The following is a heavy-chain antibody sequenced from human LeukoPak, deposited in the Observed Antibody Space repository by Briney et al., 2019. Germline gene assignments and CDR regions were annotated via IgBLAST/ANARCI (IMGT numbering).Heavy chain of an antibody. V-gene: IGHV3-7*01. CDR2: IKQDGSEK. Sequence: GGSLRLSCAASGFTFSSYWMSWVRQAPGKGLEWVANIKQDGSEKYYVDSVKGRFTISRDNAKNSLYLQMNSLRAEDTAVYYCARDPHSGSSLVDYWGQGTLVTVSS. J-gene: IGHJ4*02. CDR3: ARDPHSGSSLVDY. CDR1: GFTFSSYW. D-gene: IGHD1-26*01.